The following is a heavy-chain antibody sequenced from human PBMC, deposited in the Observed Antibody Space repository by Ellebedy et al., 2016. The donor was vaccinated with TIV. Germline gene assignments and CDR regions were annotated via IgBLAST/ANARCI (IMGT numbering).Heavy chain of an antibody. D-gene: IGHD2-2*01. CDR1: GFTFSDYY. CDR2: ISNSGSTL. CDR3: ARDARFIDQQHNWFDP. J-gene: IGHJ5*02. Sequence: GESLKISCAASGFTFSDYYMIWIRQAPGKGLEWVSYISNSGSTLYYADSVKGRFTISRDNTKNSLSLQMNSLRVEDTAVYYCARDARFIDQQHNWFDPWGQGTLVTVSS. V-gene: IGHV3-11*01.